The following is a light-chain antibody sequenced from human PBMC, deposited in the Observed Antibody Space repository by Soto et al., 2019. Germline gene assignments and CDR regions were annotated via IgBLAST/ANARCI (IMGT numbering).Light chain of an antibody. Sequence: SYELTQPPSVSVAPGKTASISCGGNNIGSKSVHWYQQKPGQAPVLAIYYDTDRPSGIPERFSGSNSGNTATLTISRVEAGDEADYYCQVWDGSGDHVVFGGGTKLTVL. V-gene: IGLV3-21*04. CDR2: YDT. CDR1: NIGSKS. CDR3: QVWDGSGDHVV. J-gene: IGLJ2*01.